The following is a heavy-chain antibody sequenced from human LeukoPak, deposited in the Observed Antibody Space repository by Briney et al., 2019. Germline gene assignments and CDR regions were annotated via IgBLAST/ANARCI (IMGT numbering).Heavy chain of an antibody. CDR2: IYYSGST. D-gene: IGHD2-2*01. J-gene: IGHJ5*02. V-gene: IGHV4-31*03. CDR1: GGSISSGGYY. CDR3: ARAGGYCSSTSCYEVGWFDP. Sequence: SETLSLTCTVSGGSISSGGYYWSWIRQHPGSGLEWIGYIYYSGSTYYNPSLKSRVTISVDTSKNQFSLKLSSVTAADTAVYYCARAGGYCSSTSCYEVGWFDPWGQGTLVTVSS.